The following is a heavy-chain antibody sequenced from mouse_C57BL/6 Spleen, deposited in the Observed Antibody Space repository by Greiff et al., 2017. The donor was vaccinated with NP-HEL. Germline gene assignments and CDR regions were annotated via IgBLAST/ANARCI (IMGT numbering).Heavy chain of an antibody. CDR2: IDPSDSYT. J-gene: IGHJ2*01. D-gene: IGHD1-1*01. CDR1: GYTFTSYW. CDR3: ARSSSYEVNLYFDY. V-gene: IGHV1-69*01. Sequence: QVQLQQPGAELVMPGASVKLSCKASGYTFTSYWMHWVKQRPGQGLEWIGEIDPSDSYTNYNQKFKGKSTLTVDKSSSTAYMQLSSLTSEDSAVYYCARSSSYEVNLYFDYWGQGTTLTVSS.